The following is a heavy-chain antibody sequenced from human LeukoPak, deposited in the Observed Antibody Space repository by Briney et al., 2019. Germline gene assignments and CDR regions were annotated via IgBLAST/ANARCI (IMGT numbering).Heavy chain of an antibody. CDR1: GFTFTNYW. V-gene: IGHV3-7*01. CDR2: IKGDGSEI. CDR3: ARDGSSFDY. J-gene: IGHJ4*02. D-gene: IGHD2-15*01. Sequence: GGSLRLSCAASGFTFTNYWMSWVRQAPGKGLEWVANIKGDGSEIYYVDSVKGRFSISRGNAKNSLYLQMNSLRAEDTAVYYCARDGSSFDYWGQGALVTVSS.